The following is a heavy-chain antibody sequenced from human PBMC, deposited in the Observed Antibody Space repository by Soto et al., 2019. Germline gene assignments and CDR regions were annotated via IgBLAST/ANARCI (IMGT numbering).Heavy chain of an antibody. CDR2: ISYDGSNK. V-gene: IGHV3-30-3*01. J-gene: IGHJ6*02. CDR3: ARDYYDFWSALGSYYYYYYGMDV. CDR1: GFTFSSYA. D-gene: IGHD3-3*01. Sequence: GGSLRLSCAASGFTFSSYAMHWVRQAPGKGLEWVAVISYDGSNKYYADSVKGRFTISRDNSKNTLYLQMNSLRAEDTAVYYCARDYYDFWSALGSYYYYYYGMDVWGQGTTVTVSS.